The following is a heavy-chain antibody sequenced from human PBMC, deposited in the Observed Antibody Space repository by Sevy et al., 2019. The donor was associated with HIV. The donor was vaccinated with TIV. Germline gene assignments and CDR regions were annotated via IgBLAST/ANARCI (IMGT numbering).Heavy chain of an antibody. CDR2: IYNSGST. J-gene: IGHJ3*02. D-gene: IGHD3-10*01. CDR3: ARVEAEFDAFDI. Sequence: SETLSLTCTVSGGSISSYHWSWIRQPPGKGLECIGYIYNSGSTNYNPSLKSRVTISLDTSKNQFSLKLSSVTAADTAVYYCARVEAEFDAFDIWGQWTLVTVSS. V-gene: IGHV4-59*01. CDR1: GGSISSYH.